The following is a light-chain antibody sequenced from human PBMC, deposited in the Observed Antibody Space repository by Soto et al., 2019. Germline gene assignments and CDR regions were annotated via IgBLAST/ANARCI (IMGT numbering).Light chain of an antibody. V-gene: IGKV1-27*01. Sequence: DIPMTQSPSSLSASVGDRVTITCRARQGINTYVAWYQQKPGKHTKLLIYAASTLQSVVPSRFSGRGSGTDFPLTINSLQPEDVATYSCHTYSSVPVFGPGTKVDIK. CDR2: AAS. J-gene: IGKJ3*01. CDR3: HTYSSVPV. CDR1: QGINTY.